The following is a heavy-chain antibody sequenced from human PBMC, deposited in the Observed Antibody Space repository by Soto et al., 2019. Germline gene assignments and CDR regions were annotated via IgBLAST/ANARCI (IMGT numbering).Heavy chain of an antibody. CDR2: ISAYNGNT. CDR3: ARGPYYYDILTGYPSTYYYGMDV. Sequence: ASVKVSCKASGYTFTSYGISWVRQAPGQGLEWMGWISAYNGNTNYAQKLQGRVTMTTDTSTSTAYMELRSLRSDDTAVYYCARGPYYYDILTGYPSTYYYGMDVWGQGTTVTVSS. CDR1: GYTFTSYG. D-gene: IGHD3-9*01. J-gene: IGHJ6*02. V-gene: IGHV1-18*01.